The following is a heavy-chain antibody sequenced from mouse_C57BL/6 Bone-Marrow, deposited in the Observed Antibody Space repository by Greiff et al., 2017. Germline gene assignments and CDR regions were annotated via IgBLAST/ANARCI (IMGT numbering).Heavy chain of an antibody. D-gene: IGHD4-1*01. CDR3: ARDWDGFYYFDY. V-gene: IGHV1-55*01. CDR1: GYTFTSYW. CDR2: IYPGSGST. Sequence: VQLQQSGAELVKPGASVKMSCKASGYTFTSYWITWVKQRPGQGLEWIGDIYPGSGSTNYNEKFKSKATLTVDTSSSTAYMQLSSLTSEDSAVYYCARDWDGFYYFDYWGQGTTLTVSS. J-gene: IGHJ2*01.